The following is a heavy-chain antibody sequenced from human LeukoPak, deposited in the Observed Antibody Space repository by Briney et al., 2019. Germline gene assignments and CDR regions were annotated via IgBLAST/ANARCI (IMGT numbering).Heavy chain of an antibody. CDR3: ARDKNYYGSGSPSLDAFDI. Sequence: GGSLRLSCAASGFTFSTYWMHWVRQAPGKGLVWVSRLSPDGSSSIYADSVKGRFTVSRDNAKNTLYLQMNSLRAEDTAVYYFARDKNYYGSGSPSLDAFDIWGQGTMVTVSS. D-gene: IGHD3-10*01. CDR2: LSPDGSSS. CDR1: GFTFSTYW. V-gene: IGHV3-74*01. J-gene: IGHJ3*02.